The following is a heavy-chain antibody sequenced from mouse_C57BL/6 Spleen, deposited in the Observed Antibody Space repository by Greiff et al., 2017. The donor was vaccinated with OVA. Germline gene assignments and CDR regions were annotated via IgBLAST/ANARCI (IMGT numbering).Heavy chain of an antibody. CDR2: IDPSDSYT. J-gene: IGHJ1*03. CDR3: ARPLRDWYFDV. D-gene: IGHD1-1*01. CDR1: GYTFTSYW. V-gene: IGHV1-59*01. Sequence: QVQLQQPGAELVRPGTSVKLSCKASGYTFTSYWMHWVKQRPGQGLEWIGVIDPSDSYTNYNQKFKGKATLTVDTSSSTAYMQRSSLTSEDAAVYYCARPLRDWYFDVWGTGTTVTVSS.